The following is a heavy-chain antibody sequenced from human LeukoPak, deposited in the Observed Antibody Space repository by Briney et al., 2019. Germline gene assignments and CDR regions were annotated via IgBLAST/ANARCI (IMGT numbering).Heavy chain of an antibody. CDR3: AGRAARFFDY. D-gene: IGHD6-25*01. CDR1: GDSLNSYH. CDR2: IFYSGSS. V-gene: IGHV4-59*01. Sequence: SETLSLTCTVSGDSLNSYHWSWIRQPPGEGLQWIGYIFYSGSSNYNASLRSRVAISVDTSKNQFSLKLTSVTAADTAVYYCAGRAARFFDYWGQGILVTVSS. J-gene: IGHJ4*02.